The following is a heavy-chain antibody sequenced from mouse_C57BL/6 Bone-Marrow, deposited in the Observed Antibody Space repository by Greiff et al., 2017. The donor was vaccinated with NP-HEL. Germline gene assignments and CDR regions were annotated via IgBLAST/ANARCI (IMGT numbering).Heavy chain of an antibody. CDR1: GYTFTSYW. D-gene: IGHD1-1*01. CDR2: IDPSDSYT. Sequence: QVQLQQPGAELVKPGASVKLSCKASGYTFTSYWMQWVKQRPGQGLEWIGEIDPSDSYTNYNQKFKGKATLTVDTSSSTAYMQLSSLTSEDSAVYYCARASFITTANWGQGTLVTVSA. CDR3: ARASFITTAN. J-gene: IGHJ3*01. V-gene: IGHV1-50*01.